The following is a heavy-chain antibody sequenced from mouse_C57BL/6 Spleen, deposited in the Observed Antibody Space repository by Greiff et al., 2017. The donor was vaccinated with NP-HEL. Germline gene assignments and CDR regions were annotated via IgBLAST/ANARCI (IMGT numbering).Heavy chain of an antibody. J-gene: IGHJ4*01. CDR2: ISSGGDYI. CDR3: TRDLRANGMDY. CDR1: GFTFSSYA. V-gene: IGHV5-9-1*02. Sequence: DVKLQESGEGLVKPGGSLKLSCAASGFTFSSYAMSWVRQTPEKRLEWVAYISSGGDYIYYADTVKGRFTISRDNARNTLYLQMSSLKSEDTAMYYCTRDLRANGMDYWGQGTSVTVSS. D-gene: IGHD3-1*01.